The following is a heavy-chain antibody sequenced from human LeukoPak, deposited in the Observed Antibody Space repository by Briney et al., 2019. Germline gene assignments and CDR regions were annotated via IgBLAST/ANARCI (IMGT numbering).Heavy chain of an antibody. CDR2: IYTSGST. D-gene: IGHD6-19*01. V-gene: IGHV4-61*02. CDR1: GGSVSSGGFH. J-gene: IGHJ4*02. CDR3: AQSSPHHSGWYYFDY. Sequence: PSETLSLTCTVSGGSVSSGGFHWSWIRQPAGKGLEWIGRIYTSGSTNYNPPLKSRVTISVDTSKNQFSLKLSSVTAADTAVYYCAQSSPHHSGWYYFDYWGQGTLVTVSS.